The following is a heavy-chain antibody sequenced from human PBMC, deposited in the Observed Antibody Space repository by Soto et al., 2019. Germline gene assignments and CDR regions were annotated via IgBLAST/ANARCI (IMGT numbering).Heavy chain of an antibody. Sequence: QVQLVQSGAEVKKPGSSVKVSCKASGGTFSSYAISWVRQAPGQGLEWMGGIIPIFGTANYAQKFQGRVTITADESTSTAYMELSSLRSEDTAVYYCARDVYNWNFHYYYYGMDVWGQGTTVTVSS. J-gene: IGHJ6*02. CDR3: ARDVYNWNFHYYYYGMDV. D-gene: IGHD1-7*01. V-gene: IGHV1-69*12. CDR2: IIPIFGTA. CDR1: GGTFSSYA.